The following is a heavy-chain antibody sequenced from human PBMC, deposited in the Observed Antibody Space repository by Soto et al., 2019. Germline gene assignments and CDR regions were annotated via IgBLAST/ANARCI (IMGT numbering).Heavy chain of an antibody. V-gene: IGHV1-2*04. CDR3: ARGPVVEAGVLDY. J-gene: IGHJ4*02. D-gene: IGHD2-15*01. CDR1: GYTFTVYY. Sequence: GSAVKVSCKASGYTFTVYYMXWLRQAPGQGREWMGWINPNSGGTNYAHQFQGWVTMTRDTHISTAYMELSRLRSEETAVYSCARGPVVEAGVLDYWGQGTLVTVSS. CDR2: INPNSGGT.